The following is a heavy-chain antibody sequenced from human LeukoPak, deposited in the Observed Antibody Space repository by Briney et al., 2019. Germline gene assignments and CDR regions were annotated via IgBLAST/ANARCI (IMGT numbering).Heavy chain of an antibody. Sequence: ASVKVSCKASGYTFTSYDINWVRQAPGQGLEWMGIINPSGGSTSYAQKFQGRVTMTRDTSTSTVYMELSSLRSEDTAVYYCARDQYSSSFHTGSDYWGQGTLVTVSS. CDR1: GYTFTSYD. CDR2: INPSGGST. D-gene: IGHD6-6*01. CDR3: ARDQYSSSFHTGSDY. V-gene: IGHV1-46*01. J-gene: IGHJ4*02.